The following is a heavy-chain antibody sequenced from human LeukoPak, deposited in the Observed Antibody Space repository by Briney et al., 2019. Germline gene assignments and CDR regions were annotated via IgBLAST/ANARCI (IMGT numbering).Heavy chain of an antibody. CDR2: IDPSGGST. J-gene: IGHJ6*03. Sequence: ASVRISCKASGNSFNTYNLHWVRRAPGEGLSWLGIIDPSGGSTSYAQKFQVRFTMTRDTSTGTVYMYLSSLRSEDTAVYYCVYSHSGSFSMAVWGKGTTVTVSS. V-gene: IGHV1-46*02. CDR1: GNSFNTYN. CDR3: VYSHSGSFSMAV. D-gene: IGHD2-15*01.